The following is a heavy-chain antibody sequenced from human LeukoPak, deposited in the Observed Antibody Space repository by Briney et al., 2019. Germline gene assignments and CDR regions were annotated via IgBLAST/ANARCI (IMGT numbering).Heavy chain of an antibody. J-gene: IGHJ5*02. CDR2: IWYDGSNK. CDR1: GFTFSSYG. V-gene: IGHV3-33*01. CDR3: ARDRTVVRSGNWFDP. Sequence: TGGSLRLSCAASGFTFSSYGMHWVRQAPGKGLEWVAVIWYDGSNKYYADSVKGRFTISRDNSKNTLYLQMNSLRAEDTAVYYCARDRTVVRSGNWFDPWGQGTLVTVSS. D-gene: IGHD4-23*01.